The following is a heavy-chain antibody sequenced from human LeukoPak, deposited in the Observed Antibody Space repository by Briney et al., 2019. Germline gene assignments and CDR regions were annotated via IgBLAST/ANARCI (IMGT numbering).Heavy chain of an antibody. CDR2: IYYSGST. J-gene: IGHJ3*02. V-gene: IGHV4-59*13. CDR3: ARVFDLIIGAFDI. CDR1: GGSISSYY. D-gene: IGHD2-15*01. Sequence: SETLSLTCTVSGGSISSYYWSWIRQPPGKGLEWIGYIYYSGSTNYNPSLNSRVTISVDTSKNQFSLKLSSVTAADTAVYYCARVFDLIIGAFDIWGQGTMVTVS.